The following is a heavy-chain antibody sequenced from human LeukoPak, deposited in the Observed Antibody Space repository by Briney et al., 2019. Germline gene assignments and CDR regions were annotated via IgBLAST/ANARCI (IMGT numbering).Heavy chain of an antibody. J-gene: IGHJ5*02. CDR2: IYYSGST. CDR3: ARLAPIIGGYNWFDP. D-gene: IGHD3-3*02. V-gene: IGHV4-39*01. Sequence: PSETLSLTCTVSGGSISSSSYYWGWIRQPPGKGLEWIGSIYYSGSTCYNPSLKSRVTISVDTSKNQFSLKLSSVTAADTAVYYCARLAPIIGGYNWFDPWGQGTLVTVSS. CDR1: GGSISSSSYY.